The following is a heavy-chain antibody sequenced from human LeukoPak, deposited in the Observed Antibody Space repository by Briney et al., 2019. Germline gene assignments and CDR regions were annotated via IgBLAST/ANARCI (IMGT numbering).Heavy chain of an antibody. J-gene: IGHJ4*02. CDR3: ATGAGWYRH. V-gene: IGHV4-59*01. D-gene: IGHD6-19*01. CDR2: INNNGRT. Sequence: PSETLSLTCTVSGGSISSDYWSWLRQPPGEGLEWIAYINNNGRTNYNPSLKSRVTISMDTSKNQFSLKVTSVTAADTAVYYCATGAGWYRHWGQGTLVTVSS. CDR1: GGSISSDY.